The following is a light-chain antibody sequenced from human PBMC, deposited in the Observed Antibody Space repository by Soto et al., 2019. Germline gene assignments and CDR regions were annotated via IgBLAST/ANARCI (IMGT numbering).Light chain of an antibody. CDR1: KDSGNY. J-gene: IGKJ5*01. V-gene: IGKV1-33*01. CDR3: QQYETLPNT. Sequence: SKMTQSPSSLSASAGGGGRITCRASKDSGNYLNWYQQIPGKAPKLLIFDASNLESGVPARFSGSGSGTDFTFTISSLQPEDIATYYCQQYETLPNTFGQGTRLEIK. CDR2: DAS.